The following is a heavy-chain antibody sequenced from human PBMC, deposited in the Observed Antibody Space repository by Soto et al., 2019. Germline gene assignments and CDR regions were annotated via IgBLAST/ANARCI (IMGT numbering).Heavy chain of an antibody. CDR3: ASPRHCSSTSCYRLDY. Sequence: ASVKVSCKASGYTFTSYAMHWVRQAPGQRPEWMGWINAGNGNTKYSQKFQGRVTITRDTSASTAYMELSSLRSEDTAVYYCASPRHCSSTSCYRLDYWGQGTLVTVSS. D-gene: IGHD2-2*02. CDR2: INAGNGNT. V-gene: IGHV1-3*01. CDR1: GYTFTSYA. J-gene: IGHJ4*02.